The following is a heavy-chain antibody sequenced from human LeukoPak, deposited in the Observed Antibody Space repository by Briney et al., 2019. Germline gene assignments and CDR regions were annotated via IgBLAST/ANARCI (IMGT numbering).Heavy chain of an antibody. CDR3: ARHCCSGPAKRVFDI. CDR1: GGSIISSDYH. Sequence: SETLSLTCTVSGGSIISSDYHWGWVRQPPGKGLEWIGIISYSGNTDYNPSLRSRVTKSVDTSNNQFSLRLGSVTAADTAVYHCARHCCSGPAKRVFDIWGQGTMVTVSS. D-gene: IGHD2-15*01. CDR2: ISYSGNT. V-gene: IGHV4-39*01. J-gene: IGHJ3*02.